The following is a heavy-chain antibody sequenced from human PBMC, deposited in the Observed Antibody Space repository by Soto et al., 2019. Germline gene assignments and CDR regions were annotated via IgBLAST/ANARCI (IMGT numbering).Heavy chain of an antibody. CDR2: IIPIFGTT. CDR1: GGTFSSYA. J-gene: IGHJ6*03. V-gene: IGHV1-69*06. Sequence: GASVKVSCKASGGTFSSYAISWVRQAPGQGLEWMGGIIPIFGTTNYAQKFQGRVTITGDTSTSTAYMELSSLRSDDTAVYYCARGRSTSVFALRKIADYYYYMDVWGKGTTVTVSS. CDR3: ARGRSTSVFALRKIADYYYYMDV. D-gene: IGHD2-2*01.